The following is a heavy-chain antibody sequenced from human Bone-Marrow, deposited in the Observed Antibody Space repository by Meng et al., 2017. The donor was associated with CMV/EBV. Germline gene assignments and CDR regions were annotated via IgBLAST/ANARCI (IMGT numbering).Heavy chain of an antibody. CDR1: GSTFSSYG. Sequence: GASLKISCAASGSTFSSYGMHWVRQARGKGLEWVAFIRYDGSNKYYEDSVKGRFTISRDNSKNTLYLQMNSLRAEDTAVYYCAKDTYCRSTSCYSYYYYYGMDVWGQGTTVTVSS. CDR2: IRYDGSNK. CDR3: AKDTYCRSTSCYSYYYYYGMDV. J-gene: IGHJ6*02. V-gene: IGHV3-30*02. D-gene: IGHD2-2*01.